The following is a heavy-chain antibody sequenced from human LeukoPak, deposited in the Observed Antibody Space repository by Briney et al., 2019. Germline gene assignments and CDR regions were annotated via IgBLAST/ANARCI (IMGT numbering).Heavy chain of an antibody. D-gene: IGHD6-6*01. J-gene: IGHJ5*02. CDR3: ARESIAATNWFDP. Sequence: PSETLSLTCTVSGGSISSGSYYWRSIRQPAGKGLEWIGRIYTSGSTNYNPSLKSRVTISVDTSKNQFSLKLSSVTAADTAVYYCARESIAATNWFDPWGQGTLVTVSS. V-gene: IGHV4-61*02. CDR1: GGSISSGSYY. CDR2: IYTSGST.